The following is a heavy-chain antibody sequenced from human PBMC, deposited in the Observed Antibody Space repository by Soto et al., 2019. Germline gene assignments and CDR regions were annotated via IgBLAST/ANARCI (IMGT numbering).Heavy chain of an antibody. V-gene: IGHV3-7*01. CDR1: GFTFSSYW. CDR3: ARDRSPIVVVVAATDVWFDP. CDR2: IKQDGSEK. D-gene: IGHD2-15*01. J-gene: IGHJ5*02. Sequence: GGSLRLSCAASGFTFSSYWMSWVRQAPGKGLEWVANIKQDGSEKYYVDSVKGRFTISRDNAKNSLYLQMNSLRAEDTAVYYCARDRSPIVVVVAATDVWFDPWSQGTLVTVSS.